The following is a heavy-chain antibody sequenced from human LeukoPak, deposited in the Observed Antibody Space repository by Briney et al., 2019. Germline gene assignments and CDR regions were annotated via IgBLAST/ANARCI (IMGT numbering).Heavy chain of an antibody. J-gene: IGHJ6*03. D-gene: IGHD3-22*01. Sequence: GGSLRLSCVASGFTFSNFMAWVRPAPGKGLEWVSTTSTSAGSAYYADSVKGRFTISRDNAKNSLYLQMNSLRAEDTAVYFCAREIHSTGYYYAGGYMDVWGEGTTVTVSS. V-gene: IGHV3-21*01. CDR3: AREIHSTGYYYAGGYMDV. CDR2: TSTSAGSA. CDR1: GFTFSNF.